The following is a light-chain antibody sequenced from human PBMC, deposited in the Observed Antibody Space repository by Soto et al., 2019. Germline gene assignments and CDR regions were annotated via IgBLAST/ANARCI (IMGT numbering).Light chain of an antibody. CDR2: KAS. Sequence: DIQMTQSPSTLSASVGDRVTITCRASQSISSWLAWYQQKPGKAPKLLIYKASSLESGVPSRFSGSGSETELTLTISSLQPDDFANYYCQHYYSFLTFGQGTKVEIK. V-gene: IGKV1-5*03. J-gene: IGKJ1*01. CDR1: QSISSW. CDR3: QHYYSFLT.